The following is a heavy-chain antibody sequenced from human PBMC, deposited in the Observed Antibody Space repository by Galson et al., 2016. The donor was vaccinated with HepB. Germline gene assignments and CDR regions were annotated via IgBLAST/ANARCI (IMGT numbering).Heavy chain of an antibody. Sequence: SLRLSCAASGFTFSSYPINWVRQAPGKGLEWVSYISRSSSSIYYADSVRGRFTISRDNAKNSVYLQMNSLRAEDTAVYFCARSVEGSFDYWGQGALVTVSS. V-gene: IGHV3-48*04. J-gene: IGHJ4*02. CDR3: ARSVEGSFDY. CDR2: ISRSSSSI. CDR1: GFTFSSYP.